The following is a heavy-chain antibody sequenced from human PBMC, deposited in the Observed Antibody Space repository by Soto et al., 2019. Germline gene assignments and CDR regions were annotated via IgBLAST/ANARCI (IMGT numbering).Heavy chain of an antibody. CDR3: ARVYRGGPIAVAGTGGYYYYGMDV. D-gene: IGHD6-19*01. CDR2: INPSGGST. Sequence: QVQLVQSGAEVKKPGASVKVSCKASGYTFTSYYMHWVRQAPGQGLEWMGIINPSGGSTSYPQKFQGRVTMTRDTSTSTVYMELSSLRSEDTAVYYCARVYRGGPIAVAGTGGYYYYGMDVWGQGTTVTVSS. J-gene: IGHJ6*02. CDR1: GYTFTSYY. V-gene: IGHV1-46*01.